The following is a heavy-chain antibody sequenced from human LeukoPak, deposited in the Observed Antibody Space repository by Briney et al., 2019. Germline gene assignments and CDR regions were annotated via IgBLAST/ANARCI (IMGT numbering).Heavy chain of an antibody. CDR3: ARDSATVALIDY. Sequence: QPGGSLRLSCAASGFTFSSYGMHWVRQAPGKGLEWVAVIWYDGSNKYYADSVKGRFTISRDNSKNTLYLQMNSLRAEDTAVYYCARDSATVALIDYWGQGTLVTVSS. J-gene: IGHJ4*02. D-gene: IGHD4-23*01. CDR1: GFTFSSYG. CDR2: IWYDGSNK. V-gene: IGHV3-33*01.